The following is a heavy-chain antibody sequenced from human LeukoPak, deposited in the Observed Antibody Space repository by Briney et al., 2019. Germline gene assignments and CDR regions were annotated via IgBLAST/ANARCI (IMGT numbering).Heavy chain of an antibody. D-gene: IGHD2-2*01. CDR1: GYSFTHYY. V-gene: IGHV1-2*02. CDR3: ATGERLVPAAMWFDY. CDR2: INPKSGGR. J-gene: IGHJ4*02. Sequence: ASVNVSCKASGYSFTHYYMHWVRQAPGQGHEWMGWINPKSGGRSYAQRFQGRVTMTRDKSISTAYMELSRLRSDDTAVYYCATGERLVPAAMWFDYWGQGTLVTVSS.